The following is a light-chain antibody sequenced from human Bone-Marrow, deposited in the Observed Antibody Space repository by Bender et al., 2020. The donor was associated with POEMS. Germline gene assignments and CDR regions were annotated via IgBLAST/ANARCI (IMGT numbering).Light chain of an antibody. Sequence: QSALTQPDSVSGSPGQSVTISCTGTSSDVGGYNYVSWYQQHPGKAPKLMIYEVTKRPAGVPDRFSASKSGNTASLTVSGLQADDEADYYCSSHTSTRIPWVFGGGTKLTVL. CDR2: EVT. CDR3: SSHTSTRIPWV. CDR1: SSDVGGYNY. V-gene: IGLV2-8*01. J-gene: IGLJ3*02.